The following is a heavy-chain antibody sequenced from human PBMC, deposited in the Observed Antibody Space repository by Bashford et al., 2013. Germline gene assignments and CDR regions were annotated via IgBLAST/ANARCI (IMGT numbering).Heavy chain of an antibody. J-gene: IGHJ6*03. CDR3: AKGDSHYWYFMDV. Sequence: GGSLRLSCAASGFTFSSYGMHWVRQAPGKGLEWVAAISYDESNKYYGDSVKGRFTIYRDNSKNTLHLQMNSLRAEDTAVYYCAKGDSHYWYFMDVLGAKGPRSPVSS. CDR2: ISYDESNK. V-gene: IGHV3-30*18. CDR1: GFTFSSYG. D-gene: IGHD4-11*01.